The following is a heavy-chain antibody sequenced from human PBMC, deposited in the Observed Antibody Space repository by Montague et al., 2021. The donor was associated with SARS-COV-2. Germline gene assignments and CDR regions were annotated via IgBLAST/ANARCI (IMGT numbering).Heavy chain of an antibody. CDR1: GASISRSDYY. D-gene: IGHD2-21*02. CDR2: IHYIGST. Sequence: SETLSLTCNVSGASISRSDYYWAWIRQPPGKGLELIGSIHYIGSTYYNPSLESRVTISVDTSENQLSLKLRSVIAADTAVHYCARLLPDGTVVATDIPFDSWGQGTLVTVSS. CDR3: ARLLPDGTVVATDIPFDS. J-gene: IGHJ4*02. V-gene: IGHV4-39*01.